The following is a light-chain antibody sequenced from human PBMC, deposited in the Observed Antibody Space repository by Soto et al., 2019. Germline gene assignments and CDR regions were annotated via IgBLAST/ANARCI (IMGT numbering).Light chain of an antibody. CDR1: SSDVGGYNY. V-gene: IGLV2-14*01. CDR2: EVT. Sequence: QSALTQPASVSGSPGQSITISCTGTSSDVGGYNYVSWYQQHPGKAPKLMIYEVTNRPSGVSNRFSGSKFGNTASLTISGLQAEDEADYYCSSYRSYSVVFGGGTKLTVL. J-gene: IGLJ2*01. CDR3: SSYRSYSVV.